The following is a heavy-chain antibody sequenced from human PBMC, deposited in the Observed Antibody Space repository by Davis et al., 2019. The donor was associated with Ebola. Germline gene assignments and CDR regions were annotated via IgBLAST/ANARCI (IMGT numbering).Heavy chain of an antibody. V-gene: IGHV3-33*03. Sequence: GGSLRLSYAASGFTFSSYGMHWVRQAPGKGLEWVAVIWYDGSNKYYVDSVKGRFTISRDNAKNSLYLQMNSLRAEDTAVYYCASRSTANPSWGQGTLVTVSS. D-gene: IGHD5-18*01. CDR2: IWYDGSNK. CDR1: GFTFSSYG. CDR3: ASRSTANPS. J-gene: IGHJ4*02.